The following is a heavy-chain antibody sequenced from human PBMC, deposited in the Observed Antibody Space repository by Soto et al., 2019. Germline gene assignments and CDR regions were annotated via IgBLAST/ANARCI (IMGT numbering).Heavy chain of an antibody. CDR1: GFTLSSYA. V-gene: IGHV3-64D*08. J-gene: IGHJ4*02. Sequence: GGSLRLSCSASGFTLSSYAMHWVRQAPGKGLEYVSGISSNGGSTYYADSVKGRFTISRDNSKNTLYLQMSSLRAEDTAVYYCVKGTGITIFGVVNISPNFFDYWGQGTLVTVSS. CDR3: VKGTGITIFGVVNISPNFFDY. CDR2: ISSNGGST. D-gene: IGHD3-3*01.